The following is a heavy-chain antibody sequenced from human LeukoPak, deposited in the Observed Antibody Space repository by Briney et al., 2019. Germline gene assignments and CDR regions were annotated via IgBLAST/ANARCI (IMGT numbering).Heavy chain of an antibody. V-gene: IGHV3-33*06. J-gene: IGHJ6*02. CDR3: AKAASSSWPSYYYGMDV. CDR2: LWYDGSNK. Sequence: GGAPRLLCAASGLTLRSYGMHWVRQGSGKGVEGGAVLWYDGSNKYYADSVKGRFTISRDNSKNTLYLQMSSLRVDDTAVYYCAKAASSSWPSYYYGMDVWGQGTTVTVSS. D-gene: IGHD6-13*01. CDR1: GLTLRSYG.